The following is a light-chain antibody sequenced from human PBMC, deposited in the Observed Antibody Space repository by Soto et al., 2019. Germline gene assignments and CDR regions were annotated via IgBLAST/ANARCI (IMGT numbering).Light chain of an antibody. CDR1: SSDVGRYNY. V-gene: IGLV2-8*01. Sequence: QSALTQPPSASGSPGQSVTISCTGTSSDVGRYNYVSWYQEHPGKAPKLLISEVTKRPSGVPDRFSGSKSGNTASLTVSGLQAEDEADYYCSSYAGSNNVVFGGGTKVTVL. CDR2: EVT. CDR3: SSYAGSNNVV. J-gene: IGLJ2*01.